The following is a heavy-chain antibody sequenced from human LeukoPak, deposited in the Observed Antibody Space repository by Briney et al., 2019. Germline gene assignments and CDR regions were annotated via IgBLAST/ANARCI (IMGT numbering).Heavy chain of an antibody. CDR3: AKASLRYFDWFSDY. CDR2: ISYDGSNT. D-gene: IGHD3-9*01. CDR1: GFTFSSYA. V-gene: IGHV3-30*18. J-gene: IGHJ4*02. Sequence: GGSLRLSCAASGFTFSSYAMHWVRQAPGKGLEWVAVISYDGSNTYYADSVKGRFTISRDNSRNTLHLKMNSLRAEETAVYSCAKASLRYFDWFSDYWGQGTLVTVSS.